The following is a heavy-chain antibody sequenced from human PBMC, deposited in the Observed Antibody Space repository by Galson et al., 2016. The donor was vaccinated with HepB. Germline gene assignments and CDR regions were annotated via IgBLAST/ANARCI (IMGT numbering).Heavy chain of an antibody. CDR1: GFTFSNYG. J-gene: IGHJ6*04. Sequence: SLRLSCAASGFTFSNYGMTWVRQAPGKGLEVVSSISRSGDSTDYADSVKGRFTISRDNSKNTLSLQMNSLTADDTAIYYCVKGRTAPAVWGKGTTVTVSS. D-gene: IGHD1-14*01. CDR2: ISRSGDST. V-gene: IGHV3-23*01. CDR3: VKGRTAPAV.